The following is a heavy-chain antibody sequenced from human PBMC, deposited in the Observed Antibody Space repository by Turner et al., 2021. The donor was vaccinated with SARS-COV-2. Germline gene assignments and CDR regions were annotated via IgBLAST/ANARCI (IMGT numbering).Heavy chain of an antibody. V-gene: IGHV3-30-3*01. CDR3: ARDYPWDTAMAHQGGGFDY. D-gene: IGHD5-18*01. CDR1: GFTFSSYA. J-gene: IGHJ4*02. Sequence: QVQLVESGGGVVQPGRSLRLSCAASGFTFSSYAMHWVRQAPGKGLEWVAVISYDGSNKFYADAVKGRLTISRDNSKNTLYLQMNSLRAEDTAVYYCARDYPWDTAMAHQGGGFDYWGQGTLVTVSS. CDR2: ISYDGSNK.